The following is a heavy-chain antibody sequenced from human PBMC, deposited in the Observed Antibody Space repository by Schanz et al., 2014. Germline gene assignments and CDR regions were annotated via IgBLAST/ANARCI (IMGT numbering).Heavy chain of an antibody. J-gene: IGHJ4*02. CDR2: LSANGDST. CDR1: GFTLSNYA. Sequence: EVQLVESGGGLVQPGGSLRLSCAAPGFTLSNYAMHWVRQTPDKGLEWVSGLSANGDSTFYSSSVKGRFTISRDISKNTLYLQMGSLRAEDVAVYYCARDLPRTFLFDYWGQGTLVTVSS. V-gene: IGHV3-64*01. CDR3: ARDLPRTFLFDY.